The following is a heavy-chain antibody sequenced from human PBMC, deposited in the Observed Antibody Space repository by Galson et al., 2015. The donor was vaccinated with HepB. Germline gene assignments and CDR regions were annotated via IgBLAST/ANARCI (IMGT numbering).Heavy chain of an antibody. V-gene: IGHV2-70*11. Sequence: PALVKPTQTLTLTCTFSGFSLSTSGMCVSWIRQPPGKALEWLARIDWDDDKYYSTSLKTRLTISKDTSKNQVVLTMTNMDPVDTATYYCARMPGIAAAVKGGDAFDIWGQGTMVTVSS. CDR3: ARMPGIAAAVKGGDAFDI. CDR1: GFSLSTSGMC. J-gene: IGHJ3*02. CDR2: IDWDDDK. D-gene: IGHD6-13*01.